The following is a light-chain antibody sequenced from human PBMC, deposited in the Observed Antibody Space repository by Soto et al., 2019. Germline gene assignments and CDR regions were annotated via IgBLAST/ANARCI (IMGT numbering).Light chain of an antibody. CDR3: LSYGGSNNYV. Sequence: QSALTQPASLSGSPGQSITISCTGTSSDIGAYDYVSWFQQHPGKAPKLMISEVNNRPSGVSNRFSGSKSGNTAYLTISGLQVEDEAEYFCLSYGGSNNYVFGTGTKVTVL. J-gene: IGLJ1*01. V-gene: IGLV2-14*01. CDR2: EVN. CDR1: SSDIGAYDY.